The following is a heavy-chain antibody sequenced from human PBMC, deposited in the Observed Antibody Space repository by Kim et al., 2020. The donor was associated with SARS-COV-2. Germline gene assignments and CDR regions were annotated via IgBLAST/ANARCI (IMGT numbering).Heavy chain of an antibody. CDR3: ARASALLWFGVNWFDP. V-gene: IGHV4-34*01. D-gene: IGHD3-10*01. Sequence: SETLSLTCAVYGGSFSGYYWSWIRQPPGKGLEWIGEINHSGSTNYNPSLKSRVTISVDTSKNQFSLKLSSVTAADTAVYYCARASALLWFGVNWFDPWGQGTLVTVSS. CDR1: GGSFSGYY. J-gene: IGHJ5*02. CDR2: INHSGST.